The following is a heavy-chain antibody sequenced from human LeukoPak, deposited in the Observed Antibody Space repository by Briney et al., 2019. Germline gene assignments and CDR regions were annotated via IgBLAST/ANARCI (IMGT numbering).Heavy chain of an antibody. CDR3: ARDSGLVELRAGFDY. CDR2: ISSSSSYI. V-gene: IGHV3-21*01. CDR1: GFIFSSYS. D-gene: IGHD1-7*01. J-gene: IGHJ4*02. Sequence: GGSLRLSCAASGFIFSSYSMNWVRQAPGKGLEWVSSISSSSSYIYYADSVKGRFTISRDSAKNSLYLQMNSLRAEDTAVYYCARDSGLVELRAGFDYWGQGTLVTVSS.